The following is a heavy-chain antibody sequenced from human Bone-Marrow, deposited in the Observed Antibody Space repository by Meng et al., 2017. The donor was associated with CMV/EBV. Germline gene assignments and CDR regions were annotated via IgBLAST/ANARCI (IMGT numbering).Heavy chain of an antibody. CDR3: ARGCGSTSCYIRRYYDFWSGYYSGGYYYYGMDV. V-gene: IGHV1-8*01. CDR2: MNPNSGNT. J-gene: IGHJ6*02. D-gene: IGHD3-3*01. Sequence: ASVKVSCKASGYTFTSYDINWVRQATGQGLEWMGWMNPNSGNTGYAQKFQGRVTMTRNTSISTAYTELSSLRSEDTAVYYCARGCGSTSCYIRRYYDFWSGYYSGGYYYYGMDVWGQGTTVTVSS. CDR1: GYTFTSYD.